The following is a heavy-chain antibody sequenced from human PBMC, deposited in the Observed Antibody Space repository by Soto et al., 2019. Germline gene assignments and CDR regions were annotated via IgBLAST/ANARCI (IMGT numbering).Heavy chain of an antibody. D-gene: IGHD2-8*02. Sequence: EVQLVESGGGLVPPGGSLRLSCAASGFTLSSYGMGWVRQAPGKGLEWVANIQQDGSERHYGGSVKGRFTISRDNAKNSLYLQMNSLRAEDTAVYYCVESGGAADYWGQGTLVTVSS. J-gene: IGHJ4*02. CDR1: GFTLSSYG. CDR2: IQQDGSER. CDR3: VESGGAADY. V-gene: IGHV3-7*03.